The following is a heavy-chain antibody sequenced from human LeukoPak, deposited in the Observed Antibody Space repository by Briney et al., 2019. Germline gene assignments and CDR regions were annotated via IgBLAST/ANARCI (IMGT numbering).Heavy chain of an antibody. CDR1: GGSFSGYY. V-gene: IGHV4-34*01. Sequence: SETLSLTCAVYGGSFSGYYWSWIRQPPGKGLEWIGEINHSGSTNYNPSLKSRVTISVDTSKNQFSLKLSSVTAADTAVYYCARLHDSSRYFGYWGQGTLVTVSS. CDR2: INHSGST. CDR3: ARLHDSSRYFGY. D-gene: IGHD3-22*01. J-gene: IGHJ4*02.